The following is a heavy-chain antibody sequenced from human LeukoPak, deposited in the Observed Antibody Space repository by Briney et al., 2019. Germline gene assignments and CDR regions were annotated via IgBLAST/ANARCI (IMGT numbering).Heavy chain of an antibody. CDR2: IIPIFGTA. Sequence: SVKVSCKASGGTFSTYAISWVRQAPGQGLEWMGGIIPIFGTANYAQKFQGRVTITTDESTSTAYMELSSLRSEDTAMYYCARALGTYYYGSGSYGYWGQGTLVTVSS. CDR3: ARALGTYYYGSGSYGY. V-gene: IGHV1-69*05. D-gene: IGHD3-10*01. CDR1: GGTFSTYA. J-gene: IGHJ4*02.